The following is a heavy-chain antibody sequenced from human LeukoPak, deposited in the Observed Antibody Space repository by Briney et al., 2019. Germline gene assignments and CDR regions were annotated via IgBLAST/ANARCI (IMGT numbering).Heavy chain of an antibody. D-gene: IGHD6-19*01. CDR3: AREAPYSSGWYGVGDFDY. J-gene: IGHJ4*02. CDR2: ISAYNGNT. Sequence: ASVKVSCKASGYTFNNHYMYWVRQAPGQGLEWMGWISAYNGNTNYAQKLQGRVTMTTDTSTSTAYMELRSLRSDDTAVYYCAREAPYSSGWYGVGDFDYWGQRTLVTVSS. V-gene: IGHV1-18*01. CDR1: GYTFNNHY.